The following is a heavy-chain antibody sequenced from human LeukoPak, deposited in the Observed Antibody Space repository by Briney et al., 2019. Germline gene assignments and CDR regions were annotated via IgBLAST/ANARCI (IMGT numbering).Heavy chain of an antibody. V-gene: IGHV3-64D*06. CDR3: VKVRYYDIPGATIVTFYYFDY. J-gene: IGHJ4*02. CDR1: GFTFSSYA. Sequence: GGSLRLSCSASGFTFSSYAMHWVRQAPGKGLEYVSAISSNGGSTYYADSVKGRFTISRDNSKNTLYLQTSSLRAEDTAVYYCVKVRYYDIPGATIVTFYYFDYWGQGTLVTVSS. CDR2: ISSNGGST. D-gene: IGHD3-9*01.